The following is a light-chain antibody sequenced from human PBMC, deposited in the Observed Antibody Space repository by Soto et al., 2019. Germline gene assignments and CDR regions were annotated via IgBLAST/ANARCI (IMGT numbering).Light chain of an antibody. CDR2: DNN. Sequence: QSVLTQSPSVSGAPGQRVTLSCTGSSSNIGAGYDVHWYQQLPGAAPKLLIYDNNNRPSGVPDRFSGSKSGASASLAITGLQAEYEADYYCQSYDTRLSGYVFGTGTKV. V-gene: IGLV1-40*01. CDR3: QSYDTRLSGYV. CDR1: SSNIGAGYD. J-gene: IGLJ1*01.